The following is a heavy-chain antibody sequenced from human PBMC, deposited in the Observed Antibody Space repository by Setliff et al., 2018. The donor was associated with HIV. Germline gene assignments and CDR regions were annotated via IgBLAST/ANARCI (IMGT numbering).Heavy chain of an antibody. D-gene: IGHD3-16*02. CDR3: AKDGSPAEKTISRYPTPYYMDV. Sequence: GGSLRLSCAASGFNFSIYGLHWVRQAPGKGLEWVAVIWYEGSNDYYADSVKGRFTISRDNSKSTLYLQMNSLRIEDTAVYYCAKDGSPAEKTISRYPTPYYMDVWGKGTTVTVSS. CDR2: IWYEGSND. V-gene: IGHV3-30*02. CDR1: GFNFSIYG. J-gene: IGHJ6*03.